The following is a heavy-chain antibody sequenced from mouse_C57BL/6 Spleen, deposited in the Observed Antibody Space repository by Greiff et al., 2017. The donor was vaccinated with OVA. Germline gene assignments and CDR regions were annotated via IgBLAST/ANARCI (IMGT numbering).Heavy chain of an antibody. CDR1: GFTFSSYG. Sequence: EVKLMESGGDLVKPGGSLTLSCAASGFTFSSYGMSWVRQTPDKRLEWVATISSGGSYTYYPDSVKGRFTISRDNAKNTLYLQMSSLKSEDTAMYYCARHPGSFDYWGQGTTLTVSS. J-gene: IGHJ2*01. CDR3: ARHPGSFDY. D-gene: IGHD2-2*01. V-gene: IGHV5-6*01. CDR2: ISSGGSYT.